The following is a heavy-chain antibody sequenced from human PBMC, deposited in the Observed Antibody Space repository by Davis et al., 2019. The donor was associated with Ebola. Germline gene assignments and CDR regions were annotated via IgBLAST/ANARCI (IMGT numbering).Heavy chain of an antibody. D-gene: IGHD1-26*01. V-gene: IGHV1-8*02. CDR1: GYTFTSYA. J-gene: IGHJ4*02. CDR3: ARDRGSYPLDY. Sequence: ASVKVSCKASGYTFTSYAMNWVRQAPGQGLECMGRINPNSGGTNYAQKFQGRVTMTRNTSISTAYMELSSLRSDDTAVYYCARDRGSYPLDYWGQGTLVTVS. CDR2: INPNSGGT.